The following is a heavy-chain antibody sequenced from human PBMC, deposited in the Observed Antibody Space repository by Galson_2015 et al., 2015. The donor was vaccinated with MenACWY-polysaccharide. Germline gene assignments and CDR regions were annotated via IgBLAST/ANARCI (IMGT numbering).Heavy chain of an antibody. J-gene: IGHJ4*02. D-gene: IGHD6-19*01. CDR3: ARAGSGWYRYYFDY. CDR1: VGPIRSYY. V-gene: IGHV4-4*07. CDR2: IFTRGST. Sequence: SGAPSLTCTVSVGPIRSYYLSLSPQPPREGPGWVGRIFTRGSTNYNPSLKSRVTMSVDTSKNQFSLKLSSVTAADTAVYYCARAGSGWYRYYFDYWGQGTLVTVSS.